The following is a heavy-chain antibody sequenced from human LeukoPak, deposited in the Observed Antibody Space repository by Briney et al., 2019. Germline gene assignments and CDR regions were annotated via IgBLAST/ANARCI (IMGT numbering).Heavy chain of an antibody. CDR2: IGASGSNI. Sequence: GGSLRLTCAASGFTFSSYAMSWVRQAPGKGLEWVSVIGASGSNIYFADSVKGRFTISRDNSKNTLSLQMNSLRADETAVYYCAKGARSDGTTRYFDYWGQEALVTVSS. J-gene: IGHJ4*02. V-gene: IGHV3-23*01. D-gene: IGHD1-1*01. CDR3: AKGARSDGTTRYFDY. CDR1: GFTFSSYA.